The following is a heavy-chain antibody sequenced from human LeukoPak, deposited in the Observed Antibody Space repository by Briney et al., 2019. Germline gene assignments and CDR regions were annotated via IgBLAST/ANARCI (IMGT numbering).Heavy chain of an antibody. D-gene: IGHD3-10*02. Sequence: QPGGSLRLSCAASGFTFSRYAMTWVRQAPGKGLEWVSGISDSGGRKYYVDSVKGRFTISRDNSKNTLYLQMNSLRAEDTAVYYCAQEPPISVFADGMDVWGQGTTVTVSS. V-gene: IGHV3-23*01. J-gene: IGHJ6*02. CDR2: ISDSGGRK. CDR3: AQEPPISVFADGMDV. CDR1: GFTFSRYA.